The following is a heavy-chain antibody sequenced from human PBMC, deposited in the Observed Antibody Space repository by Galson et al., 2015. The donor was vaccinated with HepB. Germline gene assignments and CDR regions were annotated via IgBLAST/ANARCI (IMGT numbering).Heavy chain of an antibody. D-gene: IGHD2-21*02. V-gene: IGHV3-23*01. CDR1: GFTFSTYA. J-gene: IGHJ6*02. Sequence: SLRLSCAASGFTFSTYAMNWVRQAPGKGLEWVSVISGSGGITYYADSVKGRFTISRDNSKNTLYLQMNNLRAEDTAVYYCATVNCADCHDNGMDVWGQGTTATVSS. CDR3: ATVNCADCHDNGMDV. CDR2: ISGSGGIT.